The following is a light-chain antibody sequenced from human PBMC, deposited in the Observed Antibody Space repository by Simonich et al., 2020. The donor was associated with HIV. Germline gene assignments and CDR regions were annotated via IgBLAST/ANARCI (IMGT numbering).Light chain of an antibody. CDR3: QQYNSYSWT. CDR2: AAS. Sequence: DILMTQSPSSVSASVGDRGTITCRASQGISTWLACYQQKPGKAPKLLIYAASSLQSGVPSRFSGSGSGTEFTLTISSLQPDDFATYYCQQYNSYSWTFGQGTKVEIK. J-gene: IGKJ1*01. CDR1: QGISTW. V-gene: IGKV1D-16*01.